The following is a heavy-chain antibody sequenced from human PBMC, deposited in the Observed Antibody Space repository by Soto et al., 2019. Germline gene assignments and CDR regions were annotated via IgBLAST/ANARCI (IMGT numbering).Heavy chain of an antibody. CDR2: ISWNSGSI. CDR3: AKAPSWYGDWYFDL. V-gene: IGHV3-9*03. Sequence: EVQLVESGGGLVQPGRSLRLSCAASGFTFDDYAMHWVRQAPGKGLEWVSGISWNSGSIGYADSVKGRFTISRDNAKNSLYLQMNSLRAEDMALYYCAKAPSWYGDWYFDLWGRGTLVTVSS. J-gene: IGHJ2*01. CDR1: GFTFDDYA. D-gene: IGHD6-13*01.